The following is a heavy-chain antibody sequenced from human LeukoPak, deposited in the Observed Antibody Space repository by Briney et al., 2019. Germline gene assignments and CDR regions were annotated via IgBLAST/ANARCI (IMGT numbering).Heavy chain of an antibody. J-gene: IGHJ4*02. D-gene: IGHD3-16*01. CDR2: IKEDGSEK. CDR1: GFTFGSFW. V-gene: IGHV3-7*01. CDR3: ARDYGDY. Sequence: GGSLRLSCAASGFTFGSFWMSWVRQAPGTGLEWVANIKEDGSEKYCVDSVEGRFTISRDNVKNSLYLQMHSLRAEDTAVYYCARDYGDYWGQGTLVTVSS.